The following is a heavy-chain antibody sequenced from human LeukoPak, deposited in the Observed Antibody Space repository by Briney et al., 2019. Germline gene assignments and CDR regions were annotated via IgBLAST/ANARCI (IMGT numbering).Heavy chain of an antibody. V-gene: IGHV3-74*01. Sequence: GVSLRLSCAASGYTFSSYWTHWVRQGPGKGLVWVSRINEDGSSTSYAESVRSRFTISRDNAKNTLYLQMNSLRAEDAAVYYCTRDTFGARDSWGQGTLVTVSS. J-gene: IGHJ4*02. CDR3: TRDTFGARDS. CDR2: INEDGSST. CDR1: GYTFSSYW. D-gene: IGHD3-10*01.